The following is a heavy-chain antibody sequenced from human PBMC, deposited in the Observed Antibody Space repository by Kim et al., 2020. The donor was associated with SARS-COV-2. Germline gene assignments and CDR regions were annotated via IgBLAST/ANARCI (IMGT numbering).Heavy chain of an antibody. D-gene: IGHD3-10*01. CDR2: IKQDGSEK. Sequence: GGSLRLSCAASGFTFSSYWMSWVRQAPGKGLEWVANIKQDGSEKYYVDSVKGRFTISRDNAKNSLYLQMNSLRAEDTAVYYCARDKGVGWFGELSYYYYGMDVWGQGTTVTVSS. V-gene: IGHV3-7*03. J-gene: IGHJ6*02. CDR1: GFTFSSYW. CDR3: ARDKGVGWFGELSYYYYGMDV.